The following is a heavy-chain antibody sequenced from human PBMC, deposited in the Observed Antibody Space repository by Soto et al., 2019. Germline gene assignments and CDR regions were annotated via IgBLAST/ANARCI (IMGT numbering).Heavy chain of an antibody. J-gene: IGHJ4*02. CDR3: AKVSPKYYYDSSGYFDY. CDR1: GFTFSSYA. Sequence: LSLTCAASGFTFSSYAMSWVRQAPGKGLEWVSAISGSGGSTYYADSVKGRFTISRDNSKNTLYLQMNSLRAEDTAVYYCAKVSPKYYYDSSGYFDYWGQGTLVTVSS. CDR2: ISGSGGST. V-gene: IGHV3-23*01. D-gene: IGHD3-22*01.